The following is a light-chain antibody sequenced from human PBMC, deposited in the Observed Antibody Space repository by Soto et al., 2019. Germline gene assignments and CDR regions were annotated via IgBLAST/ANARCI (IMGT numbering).Light chain of an antibody. Sequence: QSVLTQPASVSGSPGQSITISCTGTSGDVGGYYYVSWYQQLPGKAPKLMISEVSNRPSGVSNRFSGSKSGNTASLTISGLQAEDEADYYCSSYAGSNNFGVFGTGTRSPS. CDR3: SSYAGSNNFGV. CDR2: EVS. CDR1: SGDVGGYYY. V-gene: IGLV2-14*01. J-gene: IGLJ1*01.